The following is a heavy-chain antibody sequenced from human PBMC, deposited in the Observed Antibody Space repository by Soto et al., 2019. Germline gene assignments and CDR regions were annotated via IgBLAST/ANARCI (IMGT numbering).Heavy chain of an antibody. Sequence: QVQLQESGPGLVKPSQTLSLTCTVSGGSISSGGYYWSWVRQHPGKGLEWIGYIYYSGSTYYNPTLKSRVTITVDTSKNQFSLKLSAVTAADTAVYYCARMTTTVTTNNWFDPWGQGTLVTVS. V-gene: IGHV4-31*03. CDR1: GGSISSGGYY. J-gene: IGHJ5*02. D-gene: IGHD4-17*01. CDR2: IYYSGST. CDR3: ARMTTTVTTNNWFDP.